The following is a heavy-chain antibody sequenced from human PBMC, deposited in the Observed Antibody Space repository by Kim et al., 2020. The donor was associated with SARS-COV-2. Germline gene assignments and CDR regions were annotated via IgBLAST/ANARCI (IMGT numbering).Heavy chain of an antibody. Sequence: SETLSLTCTVSGGSISSYYWIWIRQPAGKGLEWIGRIYTSGSTNYNPSLKSRVTMSVDTSKNQFSLKLSSVTAADTAVYYCARHLGSGTWDGYYYYYGMDVWGQGTTVTVSS. V-gene: IGHV4-4*07. CDR2: IYTSGST. CDR3: ARHLGSGTWDGYYYYYGMDV. CDR1: GGSISSYY. D-gene: IGHD6-19*01. J-gene: IGHJ6*02.